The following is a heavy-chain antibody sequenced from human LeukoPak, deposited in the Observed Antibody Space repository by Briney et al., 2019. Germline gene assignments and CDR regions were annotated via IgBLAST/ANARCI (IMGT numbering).Heavy chain of an antibody. V-gene: IGHV3-30*04. J-gene: IGHJ4*02. CDR1: GFTFSSYA. D-gene: IGHD6-19*01. CDR2: ISYDGSNK. Sequence: GGSLRLSCAASGFTFSSYAMHWVRQAPGKGLEWVAVISYDGSNKYYADSVKGRFTISRDNSKNTLYLQMNSLRAEDTAVYYCAKDREGSGWYLPDYWGQGTLVTVSS. CDR3: AKDREGSGWYLPDY.